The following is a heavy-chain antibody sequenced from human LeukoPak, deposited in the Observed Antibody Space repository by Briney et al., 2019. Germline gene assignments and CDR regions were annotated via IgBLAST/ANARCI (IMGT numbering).Heavy chain of an antibody. CDR2: ISSSSRYI. J-gene: IGHJ4*02. CDR1: GFTFSTYS. D-gene: IGHD2/OR15-2a*01. CDR3: ARVESGSEYDLYIGY. V-gene: IGHV3-21*01. Sequence: GGSLRLSCAASGFTFSTYSMNWVRQAPGKGLEWVASISSSSRYIYYADSVKGRFTISRDNAKNSLYLQMNSLSAEDTAVYYCARVESGSEYDLYIGYWGQGTLVAVSS.